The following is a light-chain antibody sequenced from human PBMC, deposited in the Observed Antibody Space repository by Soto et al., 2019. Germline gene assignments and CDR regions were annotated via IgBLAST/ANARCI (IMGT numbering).Light chain of an antibody. CDR1: SSDVGGYNY. Sequence: QSALTQPPSASGSPRQSVTISCTGTSSDVGGYNYVSWYQQHPGKVPKLMVYEVNKRPSGVPDSFSGAKSGNTASLTVSGLQAEDEADYYCTSYAGGNNVFGTGTKLTVL. CDR3: TSYAGGNNV. J-gene: IGLJ1*01. V-gene: IGLV2-8*01. CDR2: EVN.